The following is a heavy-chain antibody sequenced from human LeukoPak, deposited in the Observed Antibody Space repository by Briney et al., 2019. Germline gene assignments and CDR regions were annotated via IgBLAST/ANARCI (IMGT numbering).Heavy chain of an antibody. CDR1: GFSFSSYA. V-gene: IGHV3-23*01. D-gene: IGHD3-22*01. CDR2: ISGSGGST. Sequence: SGGSLRLSCAASGFSFSSYAMSWVRQAPGKGLEWVSAISGSGGSTYYADSVKGRFTISRDNSKNSLYLQMNSLRAEDTAVYYCARVIPGGSYYFDYWGQGTLVTVSS. CDR3: ARVIPGGSYYFDY. J-gene: IGHJ4*02.